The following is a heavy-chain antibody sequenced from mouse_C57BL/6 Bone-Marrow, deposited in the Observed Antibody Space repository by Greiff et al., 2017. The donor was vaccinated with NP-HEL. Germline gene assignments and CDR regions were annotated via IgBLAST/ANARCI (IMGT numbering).Heavy chain of an antibody. Sequence: EVKLQESGGGLVQPGGSMKLSCAASGFTFSDAWMDWVRQSPEKGLEWVAVIRNKANNHATYYAESVKGRFTISRDDSKSSVYLQMNSLRAEDTGIYYCTPLYYGNWDYAMDYWGQGTSVTVSS. CDR2: IRNKANNHAT. J-gene: IGHJ4*01. V-gene: IGHV6-6*01. D-gene: IGHD2-1*01. CDR1: GFTFSDAW. CDR3: TPLYYGNWDYAMDY.